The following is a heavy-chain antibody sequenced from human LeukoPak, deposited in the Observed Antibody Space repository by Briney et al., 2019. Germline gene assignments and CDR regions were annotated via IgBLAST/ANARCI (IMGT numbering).Heavy chain of an antibody. D-gene: IGHD3-16*01. J-gene: IGHJ3*02. CDR2: IKPKSGGT. CDR3: ASLGIGDAFYI. Sequence: ASVKVSCKASGYTLTGYYMHWVRQAPGQGLEWMGGIKPKSGGTNYAQKFQGRVTMTRDTSISTAFMELSRLRSDDTGVSYCASLGIGDAFYICGEGTMVTVSS. V-gene: IGHV1-2*02. CDR1: GYTLTGYY.